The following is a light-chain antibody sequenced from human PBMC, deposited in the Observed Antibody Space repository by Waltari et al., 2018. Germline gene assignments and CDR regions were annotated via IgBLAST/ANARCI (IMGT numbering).Light chain of an antibody. CDR3: QQRTNWPRLT. Sequence: EIVLTQTPATLSLSPGERATLSCRASQSVDAHLAWYQQKPGQAPRLLIYDASNRATGTPARFCGSGSGTDFTLTINSLEPEDFAVYYCQQRTNWPRLTFGGGTKVEIK. CDR1: QSVDAH. V-gene: IGKV3-11*01. CDR2: DAS. J-gene: IGKJ4*01.